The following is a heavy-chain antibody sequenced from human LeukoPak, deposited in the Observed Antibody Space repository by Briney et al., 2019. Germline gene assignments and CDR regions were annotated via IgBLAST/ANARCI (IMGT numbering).Heavy chain of an antibody. CDR1: GYTFTSYT. D-gene: IGHD3-10*01. V-gene: IGHV1-3*01. Sequence: ASVKVSCKASGYTFTSYTMHWVRQAPGQRLEWMGWINAGNGNTKYSQKFQGRVTITRDTSASTAYMELSSLRSEDTAVYYCARSSNGLWFGELQMYYFDYWGQGTLVTVSS. CDR3: ARSSNGLWFGELQMYYFDY. CDR2: INAGNGNT. J-gene: IGHJ4*02.